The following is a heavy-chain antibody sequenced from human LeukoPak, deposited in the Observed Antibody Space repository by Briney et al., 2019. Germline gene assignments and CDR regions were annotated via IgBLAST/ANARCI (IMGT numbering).Heavy chain of an antibody. Sequence: GGSLRLSCEVYGFTFSTYAMHWVRQAPGKGLEWVSEISYDGRNEYYADSVKGRFTISRGKSKNTLYLQMNSLTAEDSAVYYCARARVRGVSFFAYWGQGTLVTVSS. CDR2: ISYDGRNE. CDR1: GFTFSTYA. J-gene: IGHJ4*02. V-gene: IGHV3-30*01. D-gene: IGHD2-21*01. CDR3: ARARVRGVSFFAY.